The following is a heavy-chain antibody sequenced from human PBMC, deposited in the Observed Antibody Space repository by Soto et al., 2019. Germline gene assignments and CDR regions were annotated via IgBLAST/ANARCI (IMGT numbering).Heavy chain of an antibody. CDR3: PRDGQWLPRDGLRSSYYFDY. CDR2: IWYDGGNK. J-gene: IGHJ4*02. Sequence: QVQLVESGGGVIQPGRSLRLSCAASGFNFSSYVMHWVRQAPGKGLEWVAVIWYDGGNKYYADSVKGRFTISRDNSKNTLYLQMNSPRAEDTAVYYCPRDGQWLPRDGLRSSYYFDYWGQGTLVTVSS. CDR1: GFNFSSYV. V-gene: IGHV3-33*01. D-gene: IGHD6-19*01.